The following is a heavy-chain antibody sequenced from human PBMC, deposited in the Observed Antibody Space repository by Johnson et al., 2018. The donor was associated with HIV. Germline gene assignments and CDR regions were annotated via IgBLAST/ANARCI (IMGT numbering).Heavy chain of an antibody. CDR1: GFIFNSYG. CDR2: VYGDGGNK. CDR3: AREDSSSPAAAFDI. V-gene: IGHV3-33*08. J-gene: IGHJ3*02. Sequence: QVQLVESVGGVVQPGRSLRLSCAASGFIFNSYGMHWVRQAPGKGLEWVAVVYGDGGNKYYADSVKGRFTISRDNSKNTLYLQMNSLRAEDTAVYYCAREDSSSPAAAFDIWGQGTMVTVSS. D-gene: IGHD6-6*01.